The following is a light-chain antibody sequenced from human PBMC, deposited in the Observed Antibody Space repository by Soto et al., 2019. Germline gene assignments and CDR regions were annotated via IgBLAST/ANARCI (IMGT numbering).Light chain of an antibody. Sequence: DIQVTQSPVSLSASVGDRVTITCRTSQGISTYLNWYQQKPGDAPRLLISGASDLENGVPSRFSGSGSGADITLTISSLRPEDFATYYCQQADITPYTFGQGTKLEI. V-gene: IGKV1-39*01. CDR3: QQADITPYT. J-gene: IGKJ2*01. CDR2: GAS. CDR1: QGISTY.